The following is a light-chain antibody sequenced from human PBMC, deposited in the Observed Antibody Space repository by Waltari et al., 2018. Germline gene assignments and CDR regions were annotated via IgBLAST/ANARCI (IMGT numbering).Light chain of an antibody. V-gene: IGKV3D-20*01. CDR2: DAS. J-gene: IGKJ1*01. CDR1: QSVASNY. CDR3: QQYAGSPWT. Sequence: EIVLTQSPATLSLSQGERATLSCGASQSVASNYLAWYQQKPGLAPRLLIYDASSRATGIPARFSGSGSGTDFTLTISRLEPEDFAVYFCQQYAGSPWTFGQGTKVEIK.